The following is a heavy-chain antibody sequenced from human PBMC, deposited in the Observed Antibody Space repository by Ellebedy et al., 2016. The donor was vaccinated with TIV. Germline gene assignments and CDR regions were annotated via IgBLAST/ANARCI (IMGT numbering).Heavy chain of an antibody. J-gene: IGHJ4*02. CDR1: GGSISSYY. CDR3: ARLWTGVSTHLDY. CDR2: IYYSGST. Sequence: MPSETLSLTCTVSGGSISSYYWSWIRQPPGKGLEWIGYIYYSGSTNYNPSLKSRVTISVDTSKNQFSLKLHSVTAADTALYYCARLWTGVSTHLDYWGQGTLVTVSS. D-gene: IGHD1-1*01. V-gene: IGHV4-59*08.